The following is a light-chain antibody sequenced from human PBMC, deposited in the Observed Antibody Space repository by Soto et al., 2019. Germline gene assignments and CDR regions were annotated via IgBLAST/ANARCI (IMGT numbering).Light chain of an antibody. Sequence: QLVLTQPPSVSEAPGQRVTISCTGSSSNIGAGYEAHWYQQVPGTAPKLLIYENNNRPSGVTDRFSGSKSGPSASLAITGLQAEDEAEYYCKSYDSSLSGYVFGTGTKVTVL. CDR1: SSNIGAGYE. J-gene: IGLJ1*01. CDR2: ENN. V-gene: IGLV1-40*01. CDR3: KSYDSSLSGYV.